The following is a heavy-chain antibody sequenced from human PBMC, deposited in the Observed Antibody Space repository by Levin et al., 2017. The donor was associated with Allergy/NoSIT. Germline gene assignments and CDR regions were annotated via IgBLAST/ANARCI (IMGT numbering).Heavy chain of an antibody. V-gene: IGHV4-39*01. J-gene: IGHJ4*02. CDR1: GDSISTSNYY. D-gene: IGHD2-2*02. Sequence: SSETLSLTCTVSGDSISTSNYYWGWIRQPPGKGLEWIGTIYYSGSSYYNPSLKSRVTMSVDTSKNQFSLNLNSVTAADTAIYYCARHARGYCKSSSCHTVYWGQGTLVTVSS. CDR3: ARHARGYCKSSSCHTVY. CDR2: IYYSGSS.